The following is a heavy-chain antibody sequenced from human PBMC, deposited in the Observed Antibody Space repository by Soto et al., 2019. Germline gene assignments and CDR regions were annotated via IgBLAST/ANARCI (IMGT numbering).Heavy chain of an antibody. J-gene: IGHJ4*02. D-gene: IGHD3-10*01. CDR3: ARGGDNSPWYYSL. V-gene: IGHV4-59*11. Sequence: PSETLSLTCTVSGGSISTHYWTWIRQPPGKGLEWIGYIFSNGRANCNPSLESRVTISVDTSKNQVSLKLRSVTAADTAVYYCARGGDNSPWYYSLWGQGTLVTVSS. CDR2: IFSNGRA. CDR1: GGSISTHY.